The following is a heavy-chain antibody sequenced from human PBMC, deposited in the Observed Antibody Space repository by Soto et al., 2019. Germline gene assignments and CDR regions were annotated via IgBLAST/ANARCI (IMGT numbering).Heavy chain of an antibody. D-gene: IGHD1-26*01. CDR3: AHDPHGGNTYFDL. CDR2: IYFSGST. Sequence: VQLQESGPGLVRPSETLSLTCTVSGGSISSGNFYWSWIRQPPGKGLEWIGYIYFSGSTSYSPSLKSRLTISLNTSNNQFSLKLTSVTAADTAVYYWAHDPHGGNTYFDLWGQGALVTGSS. V-gene: IGHV4-30-4*03. J-gene: IGHJ4*02. CDR1: GGSISSGNFY.